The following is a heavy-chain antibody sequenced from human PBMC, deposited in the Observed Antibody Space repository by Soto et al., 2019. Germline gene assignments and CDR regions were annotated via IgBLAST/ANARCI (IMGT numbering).Heavy chain of an antibody. D-gene: IGHD5-18*01. CDR2: VSFSGTT. V-gene: IGHV4-61*01. J-gene: IGHJ4*02. CDR3: ARVWKSSVDTAIGFDS. CDR1: GGSVSSNSHY. Sequence: QVQLQESDPGLVKPSKTLSLTCTVSGGSVSSNSHYWSWVRQPPGKGLEWIAYVSFSGTTEYNPSHTRRVTMEVDTSHNEFSLRLRSVTAADKAVYYCARVWKSSVDTAIGFDSWGPGTLVTVCS.